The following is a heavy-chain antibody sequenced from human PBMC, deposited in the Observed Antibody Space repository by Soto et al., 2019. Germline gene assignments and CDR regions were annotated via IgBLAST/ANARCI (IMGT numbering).Heavy chain of an antibody. CDR1: GLTFGSRA. CDR2: ITDTGGDA. D-gene: IGHD3-10*01. J-gene: IGHJ4*02. Sequence: EVQLLESGGDLIQPGGSLRLSCVASGLTFGSRAMSWVRQSPGEGLEWVSTITDTGGDAKYADSVRGRFAISRDNSKNTRDKQMSTLRAEMSAIYFCVRGSNDSYPGSRIFDFWGRGTLVTVSS. CDR3: VRGSNDSYPGSRIFDF. V-gene: IGHV3-23*01.